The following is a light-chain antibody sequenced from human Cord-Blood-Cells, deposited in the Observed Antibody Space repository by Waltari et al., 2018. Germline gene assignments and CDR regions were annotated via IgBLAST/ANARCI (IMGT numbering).Light chain of an antibody. J-gene: IGLJ1*01. Sequence: SSELTQDPAVSVALGQTVRITCQGDSLRRYYASWYQQKPGQSTVLVIYGKNNRPSGIPDRFSGSSSGNTASLTITGAQAEDEADYYCNSRDSSGNHYVFGTGTKVTVL. CDR3: NSRDSSGNHYV. V-gene: IGLV3-19*01. CDR2: GKN. CDR1: SLRRYY.